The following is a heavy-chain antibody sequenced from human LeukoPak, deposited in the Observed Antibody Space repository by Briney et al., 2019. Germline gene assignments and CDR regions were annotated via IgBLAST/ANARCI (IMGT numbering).Heavy chain of an antibody. J-gene: IGHJ4*02. CDR1: GFTFSSYW. V-gene: IGHV4-59*01. D-gene: IGHD6-19*01. Sequence: GSLRLSCTASGFTFSSYWMHWIRQPPGKGLEWIGYIYYSGSTNYNPSLKSRVTISVGTSKNQFSLKLSSVTAADTAVYYCARGGVAGTTFDYWGQGTLVTVSS. CDR3: ARGGVAGTTFDY. CDR2: IYYSGST.